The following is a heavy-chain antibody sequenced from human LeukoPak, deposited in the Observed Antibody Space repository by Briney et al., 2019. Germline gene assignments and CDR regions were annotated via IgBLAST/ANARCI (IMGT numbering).Heavy chain of an antibody. CDR2: IYTSGST. V-gene: IGHV4-4*07. J-gene: IGHJ4*02. CDR1: SGSFSGYY. Sequence: PSETLSLTCAVYSGSFSGYYWSWIRQPAGKGLEWIGRIYTSGSTNYNPSLKSRVTMSVDTSKNQFSLKLSSVTAADTAVYYCARDDIAFSVTYWGQGTLVTVSS. D-gene: IGHD3-3*02. CDR3: ARDDIAFSVTY.